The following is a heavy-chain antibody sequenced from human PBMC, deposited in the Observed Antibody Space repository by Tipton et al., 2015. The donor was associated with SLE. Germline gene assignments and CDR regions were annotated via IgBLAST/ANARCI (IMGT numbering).Heavy chain of an antibody. J-gene: IGHJ6*02. V-gene: IGHV3-53*01. CDR2: MYAGGGSI. D-gene: IGHD1-14*01. CDR3: ARNVNTTMDV. CDR1: GFTVSNNF. Sequence: LSLTCEASGFTVSNNFMSWVRQSPARGLEWLSIMYAGGGSIYYADFVKGRFTISRDNSENTLYLQMNNLRADDTAVYYCARNVNTTMDVWGQGTTVTVSS.